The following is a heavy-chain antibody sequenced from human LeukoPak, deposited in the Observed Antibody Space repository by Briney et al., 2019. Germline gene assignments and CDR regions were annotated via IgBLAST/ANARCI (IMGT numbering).Heavy chain of an antibody. V-gene: IGHV4-61*02. D-gene: IGHD2-15*01. CDR2: IYTSGST. Sequence: SETLSLTCTVSGYSISSGYYWGWIRQPAGKGLEWIGRIYTSGSTNYNPSLKSRVTISADTSKNQFSLKLSSVTAADTAVYYCARGVVVVAASMYYFDYWGQGTLVTVSS. CDR3: ARGVVVVAASMYYFDY. CDR1: GYSISSGYY. J-gene: IGHJ4*02.